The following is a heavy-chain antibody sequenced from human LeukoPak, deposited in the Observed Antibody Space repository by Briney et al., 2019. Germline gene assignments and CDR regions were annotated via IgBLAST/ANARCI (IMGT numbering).Heavy chain of an antibody. D-gene: IGHD4-17*01. Sequence: PGGSLRLSCAASGFTFSDYYMSWIRQAPGKGLEWVSYISSSGSTIYYADSVKGRFTISRDNAKNSLYLQMYSLRAEDTAVYYCARDIPQPYGDYEPYYYYGMDVWGQGTTVTVSS. CDR3: ARDIPQPYGDYEPYYYYGMDV. CDR2: ISSSGSTI. CDR1: GFTFSDYY. J-gene: IGHJ6*02. V-gene: IGHV3-11*01.